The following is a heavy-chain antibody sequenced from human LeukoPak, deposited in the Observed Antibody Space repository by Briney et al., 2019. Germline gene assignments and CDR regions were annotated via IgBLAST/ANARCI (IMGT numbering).Heavy chain of an antibody. V-gene: IGHV3-30-3*02. CDR1: GFTFSSYA. CDR3: AKKVARRYIDY. Sequence: GGSLRLSCAASGFTFSSYAMHWVRQAPGKGLEWVAVISYDGSNKYYADSVKGRFTISRDNSKNTLYLQMNSLRAEDTAVYYCAKKVARRYIDYWGQGTLVTVSS. D-gene: IGHD2-15*01. J-gene: IGHJ4*02. CDR2: ISYDGSNK.